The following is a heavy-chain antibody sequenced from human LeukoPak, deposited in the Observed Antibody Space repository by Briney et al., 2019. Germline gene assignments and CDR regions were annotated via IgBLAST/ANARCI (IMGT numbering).Heavy chain of an antibody. J-gene: IGHJ4*02. CDR1: GFSFSSYS. D-gene: IGHD2-8*02. Sequence: GGSLRLSCTASGFSFSSYSMSWVRQPPGKGLEWISAINDDVTYYRDSVKGRFTVSRDNSKSTLSLQMNSLRAEDSAIYYCAKGTLEHCTGAICYPFDYWGQGSLVTVSS. CDR3: AKGTLEHCTGAICYPFDY. V-gene: IGHV3-23*01. CDR2: INDDVT.